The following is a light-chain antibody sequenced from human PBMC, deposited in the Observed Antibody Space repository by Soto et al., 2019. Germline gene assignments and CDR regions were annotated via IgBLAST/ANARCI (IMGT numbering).Light chain of an antibody. CDR2: EVN. CDR1: SSDIGRYNY. V-gene: IGLV2-14*01. J-gene: IGLJ1*01. CDR3: TSCITANTRCV. Sequence: QSVLTQPASVSGSPGQSITISCTGTSSDIGRYNYVSWFQQHPGKVPKLVIFEVNYRPSGVSVRFSGSKSGNTASLTITGLQAEDEADYYCTSCITANTRCVFGSGTKLTVL.